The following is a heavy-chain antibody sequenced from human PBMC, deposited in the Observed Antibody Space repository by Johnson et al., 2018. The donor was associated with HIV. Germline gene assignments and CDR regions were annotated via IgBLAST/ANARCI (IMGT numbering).Heavy chain of an antibody. Sequence: VQLVESGGGVVQTGGSRRLSCAASGFTFSDYYMTWIRQAPGKGLEWVSSITSSGSTKYYADSVKGRFTISRDNSKNTLYLQMNSLRAEDTAVYYCARDSGVNYGWDAFDIWGQGTMVTVSS. V-gene: IGHV3-11*04. J-gene: IGHJ3*02. CDR2: ITSSGSTK. CDR1: GFTFSDYY. D-gene: IGHD4-17*01. CDR3: ARDSGVNYGWDAFDI.